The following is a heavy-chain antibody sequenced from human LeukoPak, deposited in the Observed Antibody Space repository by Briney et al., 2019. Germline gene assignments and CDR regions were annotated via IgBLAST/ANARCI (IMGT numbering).Heavy chain of an antibody. Sequence: GGSLKLSCAASGFSFSGFAIHWVRQATGKGLEWVGQIRSKANGYTTAYGASLKGRFTISRDDSQNTAYLQIKGLKTEDTAMYYCTRLVVGDAFDIWGQGIMVTVSS. CDR2: IRSKANGYTT. V-gene: IGHV3-73*01. J-gene: IGHJ3*02. CDR1: GFSFSGFA. D-gene: IGHD2-21*01. CDR3: TRLVVGDAFDI.